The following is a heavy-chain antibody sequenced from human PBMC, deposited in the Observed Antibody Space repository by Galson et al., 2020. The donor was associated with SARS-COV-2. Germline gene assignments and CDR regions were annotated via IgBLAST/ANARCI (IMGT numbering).Heavy chain of an antibody. D-gene: IGHD3-10*01. CDR2: ISAYNDNT. CDR3: ARTDTIEYYYGSGTERLVDY. Sequence: ASVKVSCKASGYTFTSYGISWVRQAPGQRLEWMGWISAYNDNTKYAQNLQGRVTMTTHTSTATAYMELRSLRSDDTAVFDCARTDTIEYYYGSGTERLVDYWGQGTLVTVSS. CDR1: GYTFTSYG. V-gene: IGHV1-18*01. J-gene: IGHJ4*02.